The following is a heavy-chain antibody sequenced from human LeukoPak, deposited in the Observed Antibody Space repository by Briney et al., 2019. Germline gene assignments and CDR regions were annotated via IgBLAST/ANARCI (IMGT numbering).Heavy chain of an antibody. J-gene: IGHJ4*02. CDR2: FSPSGKYI. Sequence: GGSLRLSCAASGFTLSSYSMNWVRQAPGKGLEWVSSFSPSGKYIYYADSLQGRFTISRDNAKNSLYLQMNSLRAEDTAVYYCARVRGLYPGHYFDYWGQGTLVTVSS. V-gene: IGHV3-21*01. D-gene: IGHD2-2*01. CDR3: ARVRGLYPGHYFDY. CDR1: GFTLSSYS.